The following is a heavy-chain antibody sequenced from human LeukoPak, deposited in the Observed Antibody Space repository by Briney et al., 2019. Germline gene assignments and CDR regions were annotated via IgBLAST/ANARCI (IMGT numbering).Heavy chain of an antibody. D-gene: IGHD6-13*01. CDR1: GYTFTSYY. J-gene: IGHJ3*02. V-gene: IGHV1-46*01. CDR2: INPSGGST. Sequence: ASVKVSCTASGYTFTSYYMHWVRQAPGQGLEWMGIINPSGGSTSYAQKFQGRVTMTRDTSTSTVYMELSSLRSEDTAVYYCARGSSSWQKLGNDAFDIWGQGTMVTVSS. CDR3: ARGSSSWQKLGNDAFDI.